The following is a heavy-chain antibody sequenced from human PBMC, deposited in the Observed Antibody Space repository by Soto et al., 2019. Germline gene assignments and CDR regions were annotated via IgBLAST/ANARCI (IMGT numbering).Heavy chain of an antibody. CDR3: SKVPLRPDYFDY. CDR1: GFTFSNDA. J-gene: IGHJ4*02. Sequence: GGSLRLSCAASGFTFSNDAINWVRQAPGKGLEWVSAISGSGGTTYYADSVKGRFTMSRDNSKNTLYLQMNSLRADDTAVYYFSKVPLRPDYFDYWGLGTLVTVSA. CDR2: ISGSGGTT. D-gene: IGHD2-21*01. V-gene: IGHV3-23*01.